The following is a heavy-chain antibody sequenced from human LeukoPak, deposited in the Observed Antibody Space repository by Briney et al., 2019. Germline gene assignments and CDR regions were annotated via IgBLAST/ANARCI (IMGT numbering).Heavy chain of an antibody. CDR2: ISGYNGDT. Sequence: ASVKVSCKAFGFSFISFGFNWVRQAPGQGLEWMGWISGYNGDTKYAQKFQGRVTMTTDKSTSTAYMELSSLRSEDTAVYYCARGRYDSSGYYSFWGQGTLVTVSS. J-gene: IGHJ4*02. CDR1: GFSFISFG. V-gene: IGHV1-18*01. D-gene: IGHD3-22*01. CDR3: ARGRYDSSGYYSF.